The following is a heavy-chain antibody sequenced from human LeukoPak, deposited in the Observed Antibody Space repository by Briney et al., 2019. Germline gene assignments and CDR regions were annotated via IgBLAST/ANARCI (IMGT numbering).Heavy chain of an antibody. V-gene: IGHV3-48*04. CDR3: ARTLFGAQSEGTFDY. CDR2: ISSSGSTI. J-gene: IGHJ4*02. CDR1: GFTFSSYG. Sequence: PGGSLRLSCAASGFTFSSYGMHWVRQAPGKGLEWVSYISSSGSTIYYADSVKGRFTISRDNAKNSLYLQMNSLRAEDTAVYYCARTLFGAQSEGTFDYWGQGTLVTVSS. D-gene: IGHD3-10*02.